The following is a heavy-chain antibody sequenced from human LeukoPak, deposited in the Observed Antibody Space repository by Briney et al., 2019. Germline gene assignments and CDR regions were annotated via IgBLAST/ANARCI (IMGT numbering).Heavy chain of an antibody. CDR1: GFTFSSYA. V-gene: IGHV3-21*01. CDR2: ISSSSSYI. D-gene: IGHD3-3*01. J-gene: IGHJ5*02. Sequence: GGSLRLSCAASGFTFSSYAMSWVRQAPGKGLEWVSSISSSSSYIYYADSVKGRFTISRDNAKNSLYLQMNSLGAEDTAVYYCARELRFLEWLLFDPWGQGTLVTVSS. CDR3: ARELRFLEWLLFDP.